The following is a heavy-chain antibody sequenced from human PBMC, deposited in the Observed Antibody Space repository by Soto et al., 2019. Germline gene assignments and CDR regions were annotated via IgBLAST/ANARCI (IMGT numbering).Heavy chain of an antibody. CDR3: AKALGVTQSYVFDY. CDR2: ISGSGGST. V-gene: IGHV3-23*01. Sequence: PGGSLRLSCAASGFTFSTYAMSWVRQAPGKGLEWVSAISGSGGSTYYADSVKGRFSISRDNSKNTLYLQMNSLRAEDTAVYYCAKALGVTQSYVFDYWGQGTLVTVSS. J-gene: IGHJ4*02. CDR1: GFTFSTYA. D-gene: IGHD2-21*02.